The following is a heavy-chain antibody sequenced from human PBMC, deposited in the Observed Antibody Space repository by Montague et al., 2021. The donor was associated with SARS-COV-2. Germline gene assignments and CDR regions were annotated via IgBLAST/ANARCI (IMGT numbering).Heavy chain of an antibody. D-gene: IGHD2-21*02. CDR3: ARAYCGGDCYFYWYFDL. J-gene: IGHJ2*01. CDR1: GDSVSSNIAT. V-gene: IGHV6-1*01. CDR2: TYYRSKWYN. Sequence: CAISGDSVSSNIATWNWIRQSPSRGLEWLGRTYYRSKWYNDYAVSVKGRVIINPDTSNNRTSLQLNSVTPEDTAVYYCARAYCGGDCYFYWYFDLWGRGTLVTISS.